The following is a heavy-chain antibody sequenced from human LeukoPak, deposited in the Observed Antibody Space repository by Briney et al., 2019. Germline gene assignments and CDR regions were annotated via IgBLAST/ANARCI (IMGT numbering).Heavy chain of an antibody. J-gene: IGHJ4*02. V-gene: IGHV3-7*01. CDR3: ARDDVSSSFTY. Sequence: GGSLRLSCAASGFRFRDYWMDWLRQAPGMGLEWVASIKPDGGQRDYVDSVKGRFTISRDNAQNSLYLQMNSLRVEDTAVYYCARDDVSSSFTYWGQGALVTVSS. CDR1: GFRFRDYW. D-gene: IGHD2/OR15-2a*01. CDR2: IKPDGGQR.